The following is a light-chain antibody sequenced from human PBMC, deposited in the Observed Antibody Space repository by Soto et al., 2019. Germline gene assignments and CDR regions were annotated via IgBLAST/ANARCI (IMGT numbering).Light chain of an antibody. CDR3: QQRSNWGL. Sequence: EIVLTQSPATLSLSPGERATLSCRASQSVSSYLAWYQQKPGQAPRLLIYDASNRATGIPARFSGSGSGTDFTLTISSLEPEDFAVYYCQQRSNWGLFGGGTKVEIK. J-gene: IGKJ4*01. V-gene: IGKV3-11*01. CDR1: QSVSSY. CDR2: DAS.